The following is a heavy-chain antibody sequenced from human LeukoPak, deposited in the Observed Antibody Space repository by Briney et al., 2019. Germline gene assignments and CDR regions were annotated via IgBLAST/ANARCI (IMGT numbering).Heavy chain of an antibody. V-gene: IGHV3-49*04. CDR3: SVDIGDY. CDR1: GFTFADYT. D-gene: IGHD2-2*03. CDR2: IRNKAYGETT. J-gene: IGHJ4*02. Sequence: GGSLRLSCSASGFTFADYTMTWVRQAPGKGLEWVGFIRNKAYGETTEYAASVRGRFTISRDDSESIVYLQMNSLKTEDTAVYYCSVDIGDYWGQGTLVTVSS.